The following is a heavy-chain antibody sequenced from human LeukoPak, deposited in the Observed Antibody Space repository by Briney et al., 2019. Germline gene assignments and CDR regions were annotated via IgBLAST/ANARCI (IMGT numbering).Heavy chain of an antibody. D-gene: IGHD1-1*01. J-gene: IGHJ3*02. CDR2: IVVGSGNT. CDR1: GITLTRSS. Sequence: AFVKVSWKAFGITLTRSSIQWVRQARGQRPGWIGWIVVGSGNTNYAQKFQERVTITRDMSTSTAYMELSSLRSEDTAVYYCAAPSALGTTPYDAFDIWGQGTMVTVSS. CDR3: AAPSALGTTPYDAFDI. V-gene: IGHV1-58*02.